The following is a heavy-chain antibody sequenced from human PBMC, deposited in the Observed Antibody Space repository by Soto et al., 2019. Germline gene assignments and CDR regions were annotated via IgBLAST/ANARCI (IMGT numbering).Heavy chain of an antibody. CDR3: AHSVVAGLGYYFDY. J-gene: IGHJ4*02. Sequence: QITLKESGPTLVKPTQTLTLTCTFSGFSLSSTRVAVGWIRQPPGKALEWLALIYWDDDKRYSPFLNSRLTITKDTSKNTVVLTMTNMDPVDTATYYCAHSVVAGLGYYFDYWGQGTLVTVSS. CDR2: IYWDDDK. V-gene: IGHV2-5*02. D-gene: IGHD6-19*01. CDR1: GFSLSSTRVA.